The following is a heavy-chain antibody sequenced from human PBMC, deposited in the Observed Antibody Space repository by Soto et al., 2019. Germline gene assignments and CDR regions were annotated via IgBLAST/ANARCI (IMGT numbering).Heavy chain of an antibody. CDR2: ISYDGSNK. Sequence: QVQLVESGGGVVQPGRSLRLSCAASGFTFSSYGMHWVRQAPGKGLEGLAVISYDGSNKYYADSVKGRFTISRDNSKNTLYLQMDSMTAEDTAVYYCSKGPAIVVVPAAINYYYGMDVWGQGTTVTVSS. CDR3: SKGPAIVVVPAAINYYYGMDV. CDR1: GFTFSSYG. J-gene: IGHJ6*02. V-gene: IGHV3-30*18. D-gene: IGHD2-2*01.